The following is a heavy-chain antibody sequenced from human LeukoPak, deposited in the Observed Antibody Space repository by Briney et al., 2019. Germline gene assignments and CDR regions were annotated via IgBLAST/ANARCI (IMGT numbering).Heavy chain of an antibody. J-gene: IGHJ5*02. CDR1: GGSISISTYY. D-gene: IGHD3-22*01. V-gene: IGHV4-39*01. Sequence: SETLSLTCTVSGGSISISTYYWGWIRQPPGKGLEWIGNYYYSGSTYYNPSLKSRVTISVDTSKNQFSLRLSSVTAADTAVYYCARLGTGYDSSGYSIGWFDPWSQGTLVTVSS. CDR3: ARLGTGYDSSGYSIGWFDP. CDR2: YYYSGST.